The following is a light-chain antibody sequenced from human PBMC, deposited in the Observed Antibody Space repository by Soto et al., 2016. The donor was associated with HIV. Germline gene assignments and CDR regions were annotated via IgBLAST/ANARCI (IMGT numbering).Light chain of an antibody. V-gene: IGKV1-9*01. CDR1: QGISSY. CDR2: AAS. Sequence: DIQLTQSPSFLSASVGDRVTITCRASQGISSYLAWYQQKPGKAPKLLIYAASTLQSGVPSRFSGSGSGTEFTLTISSLQPEDFATYYCQQLNSYSLTFGGGPRWRSN. J-gene: IGKJ4*01. CDR3: QQLNSYSLT.